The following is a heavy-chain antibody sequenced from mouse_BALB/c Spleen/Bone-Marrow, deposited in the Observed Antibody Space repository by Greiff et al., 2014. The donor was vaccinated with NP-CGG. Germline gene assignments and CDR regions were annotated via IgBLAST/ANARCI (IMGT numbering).Heavy chain of an antibody. CDR1: GFNIEDTY. CDR2: IDPANGNT. Sequence: DVKLQESGAELVKPGASVKLSCTASGFNIEDTYMHWVKERPEQGLEWIGRIDPANGNTKYDPKFQGKATITADTSSNTAYLQLSSLTSEDTAVYYCVYGRDWYFDVWGAGTTVTVSS. J-gene: IGHJ1*01. D-gene: IGHD1-1*01. CDR3: VYGRDWYFDV. V-gene: IGHV14-3*02.